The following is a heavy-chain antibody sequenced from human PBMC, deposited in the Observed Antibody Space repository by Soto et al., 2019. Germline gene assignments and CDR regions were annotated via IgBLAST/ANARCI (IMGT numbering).Heavy chain of an antibody. D-gene: IGHD2-15*01. J-gene: IGHJ3*01. CDR3: ARIIGYCRNNDCSWYFDV. CDR2: FHPGHSTS. CDR1: GYSFIRYC. V-gene: IGHV5-51*01. Sequence: GESLKISCKTSGYSFIRYCVAWVRQLPGEGLEWLGTFHPGHSTSTYSPSFKGQVTISVDTSITTAYLQLNSLKASDTAMYYCARIIGYCRNNDCSWYFDVWGQGTMVTVSS.